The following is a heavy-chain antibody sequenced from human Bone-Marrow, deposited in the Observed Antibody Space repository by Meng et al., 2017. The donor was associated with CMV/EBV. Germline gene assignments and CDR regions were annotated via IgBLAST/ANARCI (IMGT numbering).Heavy chain of an antibody. CDR1: GFTFEHHG. Sequence: GGSLRLSCAASGFTFEHHGMHWVRQAPGKGLEWVAFIRHDGSNKYYADSVKGRFTISRDNSKNTLYLQMNSLRAEDTAVYYCAKDPYYDFWSGYPSLHYYYGMYVWGQGTTVTVSS. CDR3: AKDPYYDFWSGYPSLHYYYGMYV. D-gene: IGHD3-3*01. J-gene: IGHJ6*02. V-gene: IGHV3-30*02. CDR2: IRHDGSNK.